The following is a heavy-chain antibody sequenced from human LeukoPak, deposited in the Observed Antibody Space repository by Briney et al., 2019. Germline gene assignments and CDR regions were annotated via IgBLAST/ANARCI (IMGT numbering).Heavy chain of an antibody. D-gene: IGHD3-10*01. CDR1: GYTFTSYV. CDR3: ARFDYGLTSRNYGIDV. J-gene: IGHJ6*04. V-gene: IGHV1-3*01. CDR2: INAGNGNT. Sequence: RASVNVSCKASGYTFTSYVMHWVRQAPGQSLEWMGWINAGNGNTKYSQKLQGRVTITTDTSASTAYMELSSLRSEDTAVYYCARFDYGLTSRNYGIDVWGKGTTVTVSS.